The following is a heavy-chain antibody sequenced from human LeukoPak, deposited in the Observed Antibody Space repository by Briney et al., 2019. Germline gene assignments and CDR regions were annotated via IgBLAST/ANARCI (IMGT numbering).Heavy chain of an antibody. CDR2: VYHSGST. CDR3: ARDLPGSGVNCDQ. J-gene: IGHJ4*02. Sequence: PSGTLSLTCAVSGDSISNSYWWTGVRQPPGKGLEWIGEVYHSGSTNYNPSLKSRVTISVDKPNNQFSLRLSSVTAADTAVYYCARDLPGSGVNCDQWGQGTLVTVSS. CDR1: GDSISNSYW. D-gene: IGHD3-10*01. V-gene: IGHV4-4*02.